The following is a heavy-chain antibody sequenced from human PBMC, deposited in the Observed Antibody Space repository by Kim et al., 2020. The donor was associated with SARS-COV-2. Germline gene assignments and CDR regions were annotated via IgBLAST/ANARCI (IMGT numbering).Heavy chain of an antibody. CDR2: IGPSGDT. CDR3: VRDRQPYY. Sequence: SETLSLTCAVYGGSLSGYYWSWIRQSPEKGLEWIGEIGPSGDTNYNPSLQSRLIISRDTSKNQFSLRLRSVTAADTAVYYCVRDRQPYYWGQGVVVTVSS. V-gene: IGHV4-34*01. J-gene: IGHJ4*02. CDR1: GGSLSGYY.